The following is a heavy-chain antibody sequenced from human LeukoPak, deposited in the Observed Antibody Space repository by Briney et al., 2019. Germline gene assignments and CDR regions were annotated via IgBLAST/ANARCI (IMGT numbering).Heavy chain of an antibody. V-gene: IGHV3-33*01. CDR1: GFTFSSYG. D-gene: IGHD3-22*01. Sequence: PGGSLRLSCAASGFTFSSYGMHWVRQAPGKGLEWVAVIWYDGSNKYYADSVKGRFTISRDNSKNTLYLQMNSLRAEDTAVYYCARDSAQAPYYDSSGYYLGYWGQGTLVTVSS. CDR2: IWYDGSNK. CDR3: ARDSAQAPYYDSSGYYLGY. J-gene: IGHJ4*02.